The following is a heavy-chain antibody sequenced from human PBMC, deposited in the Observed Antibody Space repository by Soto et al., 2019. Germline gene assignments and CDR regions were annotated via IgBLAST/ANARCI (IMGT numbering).Heavy chain of an antibody. CDR3: ARDRLGATGDY. CDR1: GYTFTSYG. V-gene: IGHV1-18*01. J-gene: IGHJ4*02. D-gene: IGHD1-26*01. CDR2: ISGYNANT. Sequence: QVQLVHSGAEGKKPGASVKVSCKSSGYTFTSYGISWVRQAPGQELAWVGWISGYNANTNYAQNLQGRVNMTTDTATSTSYMELRSLRSDDTGVYFCARDRLGATGDYWGQGTLVTVSS.